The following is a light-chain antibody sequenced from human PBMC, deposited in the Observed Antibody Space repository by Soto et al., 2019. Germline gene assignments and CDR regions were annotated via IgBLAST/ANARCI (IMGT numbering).Light chain of an antibody. CDR2: SAS. V-gene: IGKV3-20*01. J-gene: IGKJ4*01. Sequence: ELVLTQSPGTLSLSPGERVTLSCRASQSVSSNYLAWYQQKPGQAPRLLIYSASSRATGIPDRFSGSGSGTDFTLTINRLEPEDFAVDYCQQYGGSPRVTFGGGTKVEIK. CDR3: QQYGGSPRVT. CDR1: QSVSSNY.